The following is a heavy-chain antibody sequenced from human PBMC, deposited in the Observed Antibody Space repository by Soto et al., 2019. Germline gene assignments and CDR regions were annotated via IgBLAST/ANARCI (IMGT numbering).Heavy chain of an antibody. CDR2: IYYSGST. V-gene: IGHV4-59*12. D-gene: IGHD3-22*01. Sequence: SETLSLTCTVSGGSISSYYWSWIRQPPGKGLEWIGYIYYSGSTNYNPSLKSRVTISVDTSKNQFSLKLSSVTAADTAVYYCARGGYYYDSSGGATGAFDIWGQGTMVTVSS. J-gene: IGHJ3*02. CDR1: GGSISSYY. CDR3: ARGGYYYDSSGGATGAFDI.